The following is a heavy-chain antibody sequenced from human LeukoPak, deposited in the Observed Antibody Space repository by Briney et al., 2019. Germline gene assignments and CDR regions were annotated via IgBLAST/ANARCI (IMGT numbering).Heavy chain of an antibody. CDR2: LNADGNSI. CDR3: AGAYSAYDPFDY. J-gene: IGHJ4*02. D-gene: IGHD5-12*01. CDR1: GFTFSNYW. Sequence: GGSLRLPCAASGFTFSNYWMHWVRQAPGKGLVWVSRLNADGNSITYADSVRGRFTISRDNAKNTVHLQMNSLRVEDTAIYFCAGAYSAYDPFDYWGQGILVTVSS. V-gene: IGHV3-74*01.